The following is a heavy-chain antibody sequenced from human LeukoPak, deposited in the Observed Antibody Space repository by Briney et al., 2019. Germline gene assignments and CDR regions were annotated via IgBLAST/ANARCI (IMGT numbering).Heavy chain of an antibody. CDR1: GFTFSSYW. CDR2: IKQDGSEK. CDR3: ARDPAGYVWGSYRDNN. J-gene: IGHJ4*02. V-gene: IGHV3-7*01. Sequence: GGSLRLSCAASGFTFSSYWMSWVRQAPGKGLEWVANIKQDGSEKYYVDSVKGRFTISRDNAKNSMYLKMNSLRAEDTAVYYCARDPAGYVWGSYRDNNWGQGTLVTVSS. D-gene: IGHD3-16*02.